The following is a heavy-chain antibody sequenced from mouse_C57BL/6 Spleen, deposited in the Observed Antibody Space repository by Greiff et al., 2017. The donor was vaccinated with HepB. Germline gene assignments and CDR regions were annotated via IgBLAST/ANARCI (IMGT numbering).Heavy chain of an antibody. CDR3: TPYYYGSSNWFAY. CDR2: IDPEDGDT. J-gene: IGHJ3*01. V-gene: IGHV14-1*01. CDR1: GFNIKDYY. Sequence: EVQLQQSGAELVRPGASVKLSCTASGFNIKDYYMHWVKQRPEQGLEWIGRIDPEDGDTEYAPKFQGKATMTADTSSNTAYLQLSSLTSEDTAVYYCTPYYYGSSNWFAYWGQGTLVTVSA. D-gene: IGHD1-1*01.